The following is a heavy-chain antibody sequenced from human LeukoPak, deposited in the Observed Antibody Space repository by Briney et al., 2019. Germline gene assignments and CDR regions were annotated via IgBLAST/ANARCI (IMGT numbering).Heavy chain of an antibody. CDR1: GGSISSYY. V-gene: IGHV4-4*07. Sequence: SETPSLTCTVSGGSISSYYWSWIRQPAGKGLEWIGRIYTSGSTNYNPSLKSRVTISVDKSKNQFSLKLSSVTAADTAVYYCARDLSGVLDWFDPWGQGTLVTVSS. J-gene: IGHJ5*02. CDR3: ARDLSGVLDWFDP. D-gene: IGHD3-16*02. CDR2: IYTSGST.